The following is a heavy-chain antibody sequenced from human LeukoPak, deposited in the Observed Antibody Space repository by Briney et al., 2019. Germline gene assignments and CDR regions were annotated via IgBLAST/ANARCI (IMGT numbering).Heavy chain of an antibody. Sequence: ASGPTLVNPTQTLTLTCTFSGFSLSTSGVGVGWIRQPPGKALEWLALIDWDDDKYYSTSLKTRLTISKDTSKNQVVLTMTNMDPVDTATYYCARIQAIFGVVTPHVDRPPTTLYYYYYGMDVWGQGTTVTVSS. CDR1: GFSLSTSGVG. CDR3: ARIQAIFGVVTPHVDRPPTTLYYYYYGMDV. CDR2: IDWDDDK. J-gene: IGHJ6*02. V-gene: IGHV2-70*01. D-gene: IGHD3-3*01.